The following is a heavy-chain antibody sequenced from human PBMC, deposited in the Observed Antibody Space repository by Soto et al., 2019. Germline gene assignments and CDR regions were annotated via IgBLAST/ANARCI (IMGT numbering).Heavy chain of an antibody. V-gene: IGHV3-33*01. D-gene: IGHD2-15*01. Sequence: QVQLVESGGGVVQPGRSLRLSCAASGFTLSSYGMHWVRQAPGKGLEWVADIWYDGSNKYYAESVKGRFTISRDNSKNTLYLQMNSLRAEDTAVYYCARKGHCSGGSCYQYYYYGMDVWGQGTTVTVSS. CDR1: GFTLSSYG. J-gene: IGHJ6*02. CDR2: IWYDGSNK. CDR3: ARKGHCSGGSCYQYYYYGMDV.